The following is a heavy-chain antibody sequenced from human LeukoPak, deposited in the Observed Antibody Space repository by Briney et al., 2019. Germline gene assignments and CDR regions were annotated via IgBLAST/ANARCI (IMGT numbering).Heavy chain of an antibody. J-gene: IGHJ4*02. V-gene: IGHV3-48*01. CDR3: ARANNYYDSSGNY. Sequence: GGSLRLSCAASGFTFSSYAMTWVRQAPGKGLEWVSYISSSSSTIYYADSVKGRFTISRDNAKNSLYLQMNSLRAEDTAVYYCARANNYYDSSGNYWGQGTLVTVSS. D-gene: IGHD3-22*01. CDR2: ISSSSSTI. CDR1: GFTFSSYA.